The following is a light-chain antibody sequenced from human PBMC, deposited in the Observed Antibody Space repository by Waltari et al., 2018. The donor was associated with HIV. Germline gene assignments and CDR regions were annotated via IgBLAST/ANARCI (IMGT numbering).Light chain of an antibody. CDR2: DAS. CDR1: QDITNL. V-gene: IGKV1-33*01. Sequence: DIRMSQSPSSLSASVGARVTIVCQATQDITNLLNWYQQKPGAAPKLLIFDASNLEVGVPSRFTASGSGSTFRLTIATLQPEDVGTYYCQQYASVPPITFGQGTRVEIK. J-gene: IGKJ5*01. CDR3: QQYASVPPIT.